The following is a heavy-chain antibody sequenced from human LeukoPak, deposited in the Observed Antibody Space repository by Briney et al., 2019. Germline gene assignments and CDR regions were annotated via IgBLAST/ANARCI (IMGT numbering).Heavy chain of an antibody. D-gene: IGHD7-27*01. CDR1: GYTFTRYY. Sequence: ASVPVSRKASGYTFTRYYLHWVRQAPGQGLEWMGIIFPSAGKTNYAQKFQGRVTMTRDMSKSPVYMELSSLRSEDTAVYYCVREFSGVYFDYWGQGTL. CDR2: IFPSAGKT. J-gene: IGHJ4*02. V-gene: IGHV1-46*01. CDR3: VREFSGVYFDY.